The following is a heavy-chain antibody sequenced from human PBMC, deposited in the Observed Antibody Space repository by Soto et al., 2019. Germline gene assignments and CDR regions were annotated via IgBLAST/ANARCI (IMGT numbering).Heavy chain of an antibody. Sequence: QVQLVQSGAEVKKPGSSVKVSCKASGGTFTSYGISWVRQAPGQGLEWMGWISAYNGNTNYAQKLQGRVTMTTDTSTSTAYMELRSLRSDDTAVYYCARRRIAARPGPHPLDYWGQGTLVTVSS. CDR2: ISAYNGNT. V-gene: IGHV1-18*01. D-gene: IGHD6-6*01. J-gene: IGHJ4*02. CDR3: ARRRIAARPGPHPLDY. CDR1: GGTFTSYG.